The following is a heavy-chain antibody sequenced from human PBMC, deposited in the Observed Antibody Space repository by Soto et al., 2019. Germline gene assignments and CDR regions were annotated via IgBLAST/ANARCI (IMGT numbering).Heavy chain of an antibody. CDR1: GGTFSSYA. CDR2: TIPIFGTA. J-gene: IGHJ4*02. V-gene: IGHV1-69*06. CDR3: ASSAGYIVVVPAAMDY. D-gene: IGHD2-2*01. Sequence: QVQLVQSGAEVKKPGSSVKVSCKASGGTFSSYAISWVRQAPGQGLEWMGGTIPIFGTANYAQKFQGRVTITADKSTSTAYMELSSLRSEDTAVYYCASSAGYIVVVPAAMDYWGQGTLVTVSS.